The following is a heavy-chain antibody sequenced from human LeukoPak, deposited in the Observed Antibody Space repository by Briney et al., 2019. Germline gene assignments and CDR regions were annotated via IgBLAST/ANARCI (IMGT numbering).Heavy chain of an antibody. J-gene: IGHJ5*02. CDR2: ISYDGSNK. CDR3: ARDDQLLWGNWFDP. V-gene: IGHV3-30-3*01. CDR1: GFTFSRYA. D-gene: IGHD2-2*01. Sequence: GGSLRLSCSASGFTFSRYAMHWVRQAPGKGLEWVAGISYDGSNKYYADSVKGRFTISRDNSKNTLFLQMNSLRAEDTAVYYCARDDQLLWGNWFDPWGQGTLVTVSS.